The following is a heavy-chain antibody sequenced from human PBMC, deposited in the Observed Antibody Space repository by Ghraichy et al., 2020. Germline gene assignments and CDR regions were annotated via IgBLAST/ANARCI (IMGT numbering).Heavy chain of an antibody. CDR3: ARVFYSGYDYYYYYGMDV. D-gene: IGHD5-12*01. CDR1: GYTFTSYD. Sequence: ASLKVSCKASGYTFTSYDINWVRQATGQGLEWMGWMNPNSGNTGYAQKFQGRVTMTRNTSISTAYMELSSLRSEDTAVYYCARVFYSGYDYYYYYGMDVWGQGTTVTVSS. V-gene: IGHV1-8*01. CDR2: MNPNSGNT. J-gene: IGHJ6*02.